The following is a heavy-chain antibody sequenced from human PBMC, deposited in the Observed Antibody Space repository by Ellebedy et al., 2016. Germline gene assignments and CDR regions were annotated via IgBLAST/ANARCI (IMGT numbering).Heavy chain of an antibody. Sequence: GGSLRLSCLASGFTFSSYAMYWVRQAPGKGLEFLSGISSSGADTYYADSVKARFTISRDNSKNTLYLQMTSLRPEDTAVYYCVEGGADYDFWSGYFIDGAYWGQGTLVTVSP. CDR3: VEGGADYDFWSGYFIDGAY. J-gene: IGHJ4*02. CDR1: GFTFSSYA. D-gene: IGHD3-3*01. V-gene: IGHV3-64D*06. CDR2: ISSSGADT.